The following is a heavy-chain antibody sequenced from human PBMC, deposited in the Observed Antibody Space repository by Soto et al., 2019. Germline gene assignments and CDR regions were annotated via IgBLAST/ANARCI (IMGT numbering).Heavy chain of an antibody. Sequence: GGSLRLSCAASGFTFRSYGMHWVRQAPGKGLEWVAVISYDGSNKYYADSVKGRFTISRDNSKNTLYLQMNSLRAEDTAVYYCAKVGPHFLEWLLLEGYFDYWGQGTLVTVSS. D-gene: IGHD3-3*01. CDR2: ISYDGSNK. V-gene: IGHV3-30*18. CDR1: GFTFRSYG. CDR3: AKVGPHFLEWLLLEGYFDY. J-gene: IGHJ4*02.